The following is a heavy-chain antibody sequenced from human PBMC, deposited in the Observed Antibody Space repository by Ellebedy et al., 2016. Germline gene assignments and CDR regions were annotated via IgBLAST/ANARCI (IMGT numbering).Heavy chain of an antibody. CDR2: INHSGST. D-gene: IGHD4-17*01. CDR1: GGSFSGYY. J-gene: IGHJ5*02. CDR3: ARAADYAWFDP. V-gene: IGHV4-34*01. Sequence: SETLSLTXAVYGGSFSGYYWSWIRQPPGKGLEWIGEINHSGSTNYNPSLKSRVTISVDTSKNQFSLKLSSVTAADTAVYYCARAADYAWFDPWGQGTLVTVSS.